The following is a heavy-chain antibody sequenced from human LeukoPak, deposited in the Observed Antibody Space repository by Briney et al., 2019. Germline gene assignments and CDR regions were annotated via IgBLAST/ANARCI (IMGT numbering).Heavy chain of an antibody. D-gene: IGHD5-12*01. CDR1: GFTFSSYA. V-gene: IGHV3-23*01. J-gene: IGHJ4*02. CDR3: ARASSWATPYYFDY. CDR2: ISGSGGST. Sequence: GGSLRLSCAASGFTFSSYAMSWVRQAPGKGLEWVSAISGSGGSTYYADCVKGRFTISRDNSKNTLYLQMNSLRAEDTAVYYCARASSWATPYYFDYWGQGTLVTVSS.